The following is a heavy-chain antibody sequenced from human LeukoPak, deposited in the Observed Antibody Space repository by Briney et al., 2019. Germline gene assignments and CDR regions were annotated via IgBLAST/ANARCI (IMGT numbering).Heavy chain of an antibody. CDR2: INSDGSST. CDR1: GFTFSSYW. D-gene: IGHD3-10*01. J-gene: IGHJ4*02. Sequence: GGSLRLSCAASGFTFSSYWMHWVRQAPRKGLLWVSRINSDGSSTNYADSVKGRFTISRDNAKNTLYLQMNSLRAEDTAVYYCASRGYYGSGSYSLDYWGQGTLVTVSS. V-gene: IGHV3-74*01. CDR3: ASRGYYGSGSYSLDY.